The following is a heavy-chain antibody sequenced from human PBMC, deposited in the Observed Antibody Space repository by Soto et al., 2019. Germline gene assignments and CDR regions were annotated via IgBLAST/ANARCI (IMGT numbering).Heavy chain of an antibody. Sequence: GGSLRLSCAASGFTFSSYSMNWVRQAPGKGLEWVSSISSSSSYIYYADSMKGRFTVSRDNAKNSVYLDMNSLSAEDTAVYYCARESEDLTSNFDYWGQGALVTVSS. CDR2: ISSSSSYI. CDR1: GFTFSSYS. CDR3: ARESEDLTSNFDY. J-gene: IGHJ4*02. V-gene: IGHV3-21*01.